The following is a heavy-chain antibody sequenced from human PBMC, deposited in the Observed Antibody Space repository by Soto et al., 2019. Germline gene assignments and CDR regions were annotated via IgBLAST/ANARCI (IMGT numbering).Heavy chain of an antibody. V-gene: IGHV3-48*04. Sequence: NFCSYSVVWVRQAPGKGLEWISYIFVTSTPIYYADSVKGRFTVSRDNAKNSLFLVMNSLRAEDTAVYYCARDKDWAFDYWGQGTLVTVSS. CDR2: IFVTSTPI. CDR1: NFCSYS. CDR3: ARDKDWAFDY. D-gene: IGHD3-9*01. J-gene: IGHJ4*02.